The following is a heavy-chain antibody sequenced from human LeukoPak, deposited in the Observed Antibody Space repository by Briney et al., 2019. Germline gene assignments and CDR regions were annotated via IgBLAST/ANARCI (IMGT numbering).Heavy chain of an antibody. CDR2: ISGSGGST. CDR1: GFTFSSYT. D-gene: IGHD5-18*01. V-gene: IGHV3-23*01. CDR3: AKDRRGYSYAADY. J-gene: IGHJ4*02. Sequence: GGSLRLSCAASGFTFSSYTMSWVRQAPGKGLEWVSAISGSGGSTYYADSVKGRFTISRDNSKNTLYLQMNSVRAEDTGVYYCAKDRRGYSYAADYWGQGTLVTVSS.